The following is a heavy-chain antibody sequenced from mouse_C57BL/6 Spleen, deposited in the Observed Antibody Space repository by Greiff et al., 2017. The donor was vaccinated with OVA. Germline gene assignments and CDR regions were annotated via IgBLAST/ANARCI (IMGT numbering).Heavy chain of an antibody. D-gene: IGHD1-1*02. J-gene: IGHJ2*01. CDR1: GFTFSSYS. Sequence: DVQLVESGGVLVKPGGSLKLSCAASGFTFSSYSMSWVRQTPEQRLEWVATISDGDSYTYYPDNLKGRITIARDKATNNPYLQMGHLKSEDMAMYYCAGDSDYGGAFDYWGQGTTVTVSS. V-gene: IGHV5-4*01. CDR2: ISDGDSYT. CDR3: AGDSDYGGAFDY.